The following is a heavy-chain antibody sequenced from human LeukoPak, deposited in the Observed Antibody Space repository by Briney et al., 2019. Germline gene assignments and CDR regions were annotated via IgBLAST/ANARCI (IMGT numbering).Heavy chain of an antibody. D-gene: IGHD3-16*01. V-gene: IGHV4-4*02. CDR3: ARFGVKYYDYVWGSYGY. CDR2: IYHSGST. J-gene: IGHJ4*02. Sequence: SETLSLTCAVSGGSISSSNWWSWVRQPPGQGLEWIGEIYHSGSTNYNPSLKSRVTISVDKSKNQFSLKLSSVTAADTAVYYCARFGVKYYDYVWGSYGYWGQGTLVTVSS. CDR1: GGSISSSNW.